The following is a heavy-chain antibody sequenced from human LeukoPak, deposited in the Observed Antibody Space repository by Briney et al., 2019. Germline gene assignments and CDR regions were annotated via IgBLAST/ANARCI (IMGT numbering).Heavy chain of an antibody. D-gene: IGHD3-16*01. V-gene: IGHV3-23*01. J-gene: IGHJ3*02. CDR1: GFTFSTYA. Sequence: GGSLRLSCAASGFTFSTYAVNWVRQAPGKGLEWVSTISGSGDSTYYADSVKGRFTISRDNSKNTLYLQMNSLRAEDTAVYYCARGPQTSWGAFDIWGQGTMVTVSS. CDR2: ISGSGDST. CDR3: ARGPQTSWGAFDI.